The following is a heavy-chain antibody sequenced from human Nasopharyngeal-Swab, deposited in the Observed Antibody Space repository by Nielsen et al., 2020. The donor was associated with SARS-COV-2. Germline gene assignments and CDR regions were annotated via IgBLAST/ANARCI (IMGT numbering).Heavy chain of an antibody. Sequence: GESLKISCAASGFTFSDYYMSWIRQAPGKGLEWVSYISSSSSYTNYADSVKGRFTISRDNAKNSLYLQMSSLRAEDTAVYYCARVEYDYVWGSYLADGWFDPWGQGTLVTVSS. D-gene: IGHD3-16*02. CDR3: ARVEYDYVWGSYLADGWFDP. J-gene: IGHJ5*02. CDR1: GFTFSDYY. V-gene: IGHV3-11*06. CDR2: ISSSSSYT.